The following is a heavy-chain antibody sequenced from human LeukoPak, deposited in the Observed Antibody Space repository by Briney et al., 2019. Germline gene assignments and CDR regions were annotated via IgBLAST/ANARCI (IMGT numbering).Heavy chain of an antibody. Sequence: SETLSLTCTVSGGSVSSSTYYWGWIRQPPGKGLERIGNIYYTGSTYYNPSLKSRVTMSVDTSKNQFSLNMRSVTAADTAVYYCARLSKGRYFDYIFDHWGQGTLVTVSS. J-gene: IGHJ4*02. CDR3: ARLSKGRYFDYIFDH. CDR1: GGSVSSSTYY. V-gene: IGHV4-39*01. D-gene: IGHD3-9*01. CDR2: IYYTGST.